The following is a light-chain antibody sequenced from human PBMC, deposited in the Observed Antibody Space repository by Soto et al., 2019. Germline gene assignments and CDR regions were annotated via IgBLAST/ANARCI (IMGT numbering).Light chain of an antibody. CDR3: NSYGSTSTRYV. CDR1: SSDVGGYNY. J-gene: IGLJ1*01. Sequence: QSALTQPASVSGSPGQSITISCTGTSSDVGGYNYVSWYQQHPGKAPKLMIYEVSNRPSGVSNRFSGSTSGNTASLTISGLQSEDEADYFCNSYGSTSTRYVFGTGTKVTVL. CDR2: EVS. V-gene: IGLV2-14*01.